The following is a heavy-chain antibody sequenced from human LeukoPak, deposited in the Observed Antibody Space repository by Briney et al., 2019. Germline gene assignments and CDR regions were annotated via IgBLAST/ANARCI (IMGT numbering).Heavy chain of an antibody. CDR2: IWFDGSNK. D-gene: IGHD6-13*01. CDR1: RFTFSNYC. Sequence: PGRSLRLSCAASRFTFSNYCMHWVRQAPGKGLEWVAVIWFDGSNKYYADSVKGRLTISRDNSKNTLFLLMNGLRAEDTAVYYCARDRSSWSPFYYFDYWGRGTLVTVSS. CDR3: ARDRSSWSPFYYFDY. V-gene: IGHV3-33*01. J-gene: IGHJ4*02.